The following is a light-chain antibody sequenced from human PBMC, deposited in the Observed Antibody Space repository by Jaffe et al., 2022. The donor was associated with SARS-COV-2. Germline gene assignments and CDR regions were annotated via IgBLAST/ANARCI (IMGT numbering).Light chain of an antibody. Sequence: QSVLTQPPSASGTPGQRVTISCSGSSSNIGSRTVNWYQLVPGTAPRLLIYRNNQRPSGVPDRFSGSKSGTSASLAISGLQSDDEADYYCAAWDDSLNGLVFGGGTKVTVL. CDR3: AAWDDSLNGLV. V-gene: IGLV1-44*01. J-gene: IGLJ2*01. CDR1: SSNIGSRT. CDR2: RNN.